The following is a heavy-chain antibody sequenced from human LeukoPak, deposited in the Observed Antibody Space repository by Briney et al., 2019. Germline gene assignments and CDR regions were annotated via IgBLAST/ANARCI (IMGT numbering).Heavy chain of an antibody. CDR1: GFTLSDYT. J-gene: IGHJ1*01. Sequence: ESGGSLRLSCAAPGFTLSDYTMHWVRQASGKGLEWVARIRSKANNHATEYGPSVKGRFTISRDDAKNTAYLQMNSLKTEDTAIYYCSAGPSGWTEFFQHWGQGTLVTVSS. CDR3: SAGPSGWTEFFQH. V-gene: IGHV3-73*01. D-gene: IGHD6-19*01. CDR2: IRSKANNHAT.